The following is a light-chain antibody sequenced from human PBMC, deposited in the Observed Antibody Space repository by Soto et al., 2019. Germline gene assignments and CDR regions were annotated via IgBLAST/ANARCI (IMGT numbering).Light chain of an antibody. V-gene: IGLV6-57*04. J-gene: IGLJ2*01. Sequence: NFMLTQPHSVSESPGKTVTISCTRSSGSIASNYVQWYQQRPGSAPTTVIYEDNQRPSGVPDRFSGSIDSSSNSASLTISGLKTEDEADYYCQSYDSGIKDVVFGGGTQLTVL. CDR3: QSYDSGIKDVV. CDR2: EDN. CDR1: SGSIASNY.